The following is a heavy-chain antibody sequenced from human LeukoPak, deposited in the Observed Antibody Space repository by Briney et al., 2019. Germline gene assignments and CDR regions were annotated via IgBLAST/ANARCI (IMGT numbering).Heavy chain of an antibody. D-gene: IGHD3-9*01. CDR1: GYTFTGYA. J-gene: IGHJ5*02. V-gene: IGHV7-4-1*02. CDR3: ARASLRYFDWLFEENWFDP. CDR2: INTNTGNP. Sequence: ASVKVSCKASGYTFTGYAMNWVRQAPGQGLEWMGWINTNTGNPTYAQDFTGRFVFSFDTSVSTEYLQINGLEAEDTAVYYCARASLRYFDWLFEENWFDPWGQGTLVTVSS.